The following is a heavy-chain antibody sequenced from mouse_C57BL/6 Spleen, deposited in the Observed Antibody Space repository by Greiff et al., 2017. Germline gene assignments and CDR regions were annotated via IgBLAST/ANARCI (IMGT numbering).Heavy chain of an antibody. V-gene: IGHV3-1*01. J-gene: IGHJ2*01. Sequence: DVKLVESGPGMVKPSQSLSLTCTVTGYSITSGYDWHWIRHFPGNKLEWMGYISYSGSTNYNPSLKSRISITHDTSKNHFFLKLNSVTTEDTATYYCARERDYGSLDYWGQGTTLTVSS. D-gene: IGHD1-1*01. CDR3: ARERDYGSLDY. CDR2: ISYSGST. CDR1: GYSITSGYD.